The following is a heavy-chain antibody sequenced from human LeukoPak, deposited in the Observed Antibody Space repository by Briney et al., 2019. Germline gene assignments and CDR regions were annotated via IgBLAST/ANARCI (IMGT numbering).Heavy chain of an antibody. CDR3: AKDADGDPYFDF. CDR1: GFTFNNYA. CDR2: ISGSGGST. D-gene: IGHD4-17*01. J-gene: IGHJ4*02. Sequence: GGSLRLSCAASGFTFNNYAMSWVRQAPGKGLEWVSGISGSGGSTWYADSVKGRFTISRDNSKNTLYLQMNSLRVEDTAVYYCAKDADGDPYFDFWGQGTLVTVSS. V-gene: IGHV3-23*01.